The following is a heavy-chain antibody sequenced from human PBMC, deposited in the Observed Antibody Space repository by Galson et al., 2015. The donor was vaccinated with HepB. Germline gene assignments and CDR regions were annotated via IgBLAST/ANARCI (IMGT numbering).Heavy chain of an antibody. CDR2: IKYDGTKT. V-gene: IGHV3-30*02. CDR1: GYRFSAYG. D-gene: IGHD3-10*01. Sequence: SLRLSCAASGYRFSAYGMHWVRQAPGKGLEWVAFIKYDGTKTSYAESVKGRFTISRDNSGKTLYLQMNSLRSDDTAIYYCAYGSGSYFLDNWGQGTLVTVSP. J-gene: IGHJ4*02. CDR3: AYGSGSYFLDN.